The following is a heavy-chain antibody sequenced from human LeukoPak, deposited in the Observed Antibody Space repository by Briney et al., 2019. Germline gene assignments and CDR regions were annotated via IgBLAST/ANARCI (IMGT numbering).Heavy chain of an antibody. CDR1: GGSFSGYY. V-gene: IGHV4-34*01. CDR3: ARGTIFGVVSKGVYFDY. J-gene: IGHJ4*02. Sequence: PSETLSLTCAVYGGSFSGYYWSWIRRPPGKGLEWIGEINHSGSTNYNPSLKSRVTISVDTSKNQFSLKLSSVTAADTAVYYCARGTIFGVVSKGVYFDYWGQGTLVTVSS. CDR2: INHSGST. D-gene: IGHD3-3*01.